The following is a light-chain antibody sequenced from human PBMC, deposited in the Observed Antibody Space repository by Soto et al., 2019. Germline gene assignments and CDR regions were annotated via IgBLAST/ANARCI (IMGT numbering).Light chain of an antibody. J-gene: IGKJ1*01. CDR3: QQYGRSPT. CDR1: QSVGSNY. Sequence: EIVLTQSPGTLSLSPGERATLSCRSSQSVGSNYLAWYQQKPDQAPRIVIYYVSGRATGIPDRFSGSGSGTDLTLTISSLEPEDFAVSYCQQYGRSPTFGQGTKVEIK. V-gene: IGKV3-20*01. CDR2: YVS.